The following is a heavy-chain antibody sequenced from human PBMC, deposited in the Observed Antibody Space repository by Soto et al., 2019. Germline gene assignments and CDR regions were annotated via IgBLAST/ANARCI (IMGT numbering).Heavy chain of an antibody. D-gene: IGHD5-12*01. V-gene: IGHV3-30-3*01. CDR1: GFTFSSYA. J-gene: IGHJ4*02. Sequence: GGSLRLSCAASGFTFSSYAMHWVRQAPGKGLEWVAVISYDGSNKYYADSVKGRFTISRDNSKNTLYLQMNSLRAEDTAVYYCARDIFDSGYDRGDYWGQGTLVTAPQ. CDR3: ARDIFDSGYDRGDY. CDR2: ISYDGSNK.